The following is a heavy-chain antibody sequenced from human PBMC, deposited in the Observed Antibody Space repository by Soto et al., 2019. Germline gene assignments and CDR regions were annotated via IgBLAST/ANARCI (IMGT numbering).Heavy chain of an antibody. CDR2: IYYSGST. V-gene: IGHV4-30-4*01. CDR1: GGSISSGDYY. D-gene: IGHD6-13*01. J-gene: IGHJ4*02. CDR3: ARALPAGSDVLDY. Sequence: SETLSLTCTVSGGSISSGDYYWSWIRQPPGKCLEWIGYIYYSGSTYYNPSLKSRVTISVDTSKNQFSLKLSSVTAADTAVYYCARALPAGSDVLDYWGQGTLVTVSS.